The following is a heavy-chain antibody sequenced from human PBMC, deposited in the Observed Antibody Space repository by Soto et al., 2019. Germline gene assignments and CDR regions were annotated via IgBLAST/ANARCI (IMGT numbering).Heavy chain of an antibody. J-gene: IGHJ6*03. D-gene: IGHD3-3*01. CDR3: TRQASDFWSGGRQYYIDV. V-gene: IGHV3-73*01. Sequence: EVQLVESGGGLVQPGGSLKLSCAASGFTFSGSAMHWVRQASGKGLEWVGRIRSKANSYATAYAASVKGRFTISRDDSKNTAYLQMNSLKTEDTAVYYCTRQASDFWSGGRQYYIDVWGKGTTVTVSS. CDR2: IRSKANSYAT. CDR1: GFTFSGSA.